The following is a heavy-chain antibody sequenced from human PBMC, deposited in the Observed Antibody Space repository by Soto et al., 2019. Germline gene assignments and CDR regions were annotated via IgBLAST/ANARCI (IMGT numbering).Heavy chain of an antibody. D-gene: IGHD6-6*01. Sequence: EVQLLESGGSLVQPGGSMRLSRAASGFTFSSYAMSWVRQAPGKGLEWVSAISGSGGSTYYADSVKGRFTISRDNSKNTLYLQMNSLRAEDTAVYYCAILSPSSSSEYDYWGQGTLVTVSS. CDR2: ISGSGGST. J-gene: IGHJ4*02. CDR3: AILSPSSSSEYDY. CDR1: GFTFSSYA. V-gene: IGHV3-23*01.